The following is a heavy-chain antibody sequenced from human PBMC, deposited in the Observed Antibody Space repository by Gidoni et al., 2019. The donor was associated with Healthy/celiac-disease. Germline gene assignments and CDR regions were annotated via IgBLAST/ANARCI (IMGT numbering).Heavy chain of an antibody. J-gene: IGHJ4*02. D-gene: IGHD2-15*01. CDR2: IYQSGST. CDR3: ARDTSRIFSY. V-gene: IGHV4-38-2*02. Sequence: QVQLQESGPRLVKPSETLSLTCTVSGYSISSGYYWGWIRQPPGKGLAWIGSIYQSGSTYYNPSFKSRVTMSVDTSKNQFSLRLRYVTAADTAIYSCARDTSRIFSYWGQGILVTVSS. CDR1: GYSISSGYY.